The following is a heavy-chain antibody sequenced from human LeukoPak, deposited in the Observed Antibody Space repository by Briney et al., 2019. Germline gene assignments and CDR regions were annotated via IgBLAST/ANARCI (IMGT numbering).Heavy chain of an antibody. D-gene: IGHD3-22*01. CDR2: ISYDGSNK. V-gene: IGHV3-30-3*01. J-gene: IGHJ4*02. Sequence: PGGSLRLSCAASGFTFSSYAMHWVRQDPGKGLEWVAVISYDGSNKYYADSVKGRFTISRDNSKNTLYLQMNSLRAEDTAVYYCARDRTGMRDYYDSSGYADYWGQGTLVTVSS. CDR3: ARDRTGMRDYYDSSGYADY. CDR1: GFTFSSYA.